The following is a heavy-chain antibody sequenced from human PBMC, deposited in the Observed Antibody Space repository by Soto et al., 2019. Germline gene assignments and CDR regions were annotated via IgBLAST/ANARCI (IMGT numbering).Heavy chain of an antibody. Sequence: GASVKVSCKASGYTFTSYGISCARQATGQGLEYLGWMNPNSGNTGYVQKFQGRVTMTRDTSISTAYMELSSLRSEDTAVYFCARGVKYGAYSRWFDPWGQGTLVTVSS. J-gene: IGHJ5*02. CDR2: MNPNSGNT. D-gene: IGHD4-17*01. V-gene: IGHV1-8*02. CDR3: ARGVKYGAYSRWFDP. CDR1: GYTFTSYG.